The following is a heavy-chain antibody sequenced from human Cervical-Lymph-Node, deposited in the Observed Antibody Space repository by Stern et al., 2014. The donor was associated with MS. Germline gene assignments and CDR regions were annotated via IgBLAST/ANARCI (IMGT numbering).Heavy chain of an antibody. CDR3: ARRDDYGDYGWYFDL. D-gene: IGHD4-17*01. V-gene: IGHV5-51*01. Sequence: VQLVQSGAEVKKPGESLKISCKGSGYSFTSYWIGWVRQMPGKGLEWMGIIYPGDSDTRYSPSFQGQVTISADKSISNAYLQWSSLKASDTAMYYCARRDDYGDYGWYFDLWGRGTLVTVSS. J-gene: IGHJ2*01. CDR1: GYSFTSYW. CDR2: IYPGDSDT.